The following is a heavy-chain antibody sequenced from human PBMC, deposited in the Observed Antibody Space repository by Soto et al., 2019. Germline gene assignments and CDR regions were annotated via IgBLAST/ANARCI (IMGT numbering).Heavy chain of an antibody. CDR1: CGSFSGHS. J-gene: IGHJ5*01. V-gene: IGHV4-34*01. D-gene: IGHD3-22*01. CDR3: STRAYDTNGYYRFDP. Sequence: SETLSLTCAVYCGSFSGHSWTWIRQSPGKGLEWIGDINHSGRVNYSPSLKSRVTISLDTSTNQFSLTLSAVTAADTAMYYCSTRAYDTNGYYRFDPWGQGTLVTVSS. CDR2: INHSGRV.